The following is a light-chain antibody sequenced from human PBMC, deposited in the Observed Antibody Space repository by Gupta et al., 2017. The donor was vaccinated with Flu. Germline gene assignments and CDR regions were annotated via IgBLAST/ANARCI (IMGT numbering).Light chain of an antibody. CDR2: VAS. Sequence: SPSRARSNGNSYLDWYQQKPGQSPRLLIYVASNRATGIPARFSGSGSGTDFTLKISRVEAEDFAIFYCIEAVKRPRTFGQGTRVEIK. CDR1: PSRARSNGNSY. V-gene: IGKV2-28*01. J-gene: IGKJ1*01. CDR3: IEAVKRPRT.